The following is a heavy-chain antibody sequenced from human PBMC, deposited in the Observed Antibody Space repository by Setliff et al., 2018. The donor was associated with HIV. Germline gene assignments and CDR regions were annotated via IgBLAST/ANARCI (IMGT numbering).Heavy chain of an antibody. CDR3: ATFADGPDS. V-gene: IGHV3-7*01. CDR1: GFSFSNSW. CDR2: IKGDGREK. D-gene: IGHD3-3*01. Sequence: GGSLRLSCAASGFSFSNSWMTWVRQAPGKGLEWVATIKGDGREKYYVGSVKGRFTISRDNAKRSLYLQMNRLKTDDTAFYYCATFADGPDSWGQGTLVTVSS. J-gene: IGHJ4*02.